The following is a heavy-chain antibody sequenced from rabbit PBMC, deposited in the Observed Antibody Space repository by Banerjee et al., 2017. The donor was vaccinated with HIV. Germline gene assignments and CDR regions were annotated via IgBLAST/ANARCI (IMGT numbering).Heavy chain of an antibody. Sequence: QQQLEESGGGLVKPEGSLTLSCKASGIDFSRCGISWVRQAPGKGLEWIACIYAGDGNTYYASWAKGRFTISKTSSTTVTLQMTSLTAADTATYFCARDLAGVIGWNFGLWGQGTLVTVS. J-gene: IGHJ6*01. CDR3: ARDLAGVIGWNFGL. D-gene: IGHD4-1*01. V-gene: IGHV1S45*01. CDR1: GIDFSRCG. CDR2: IYAGDGNT.